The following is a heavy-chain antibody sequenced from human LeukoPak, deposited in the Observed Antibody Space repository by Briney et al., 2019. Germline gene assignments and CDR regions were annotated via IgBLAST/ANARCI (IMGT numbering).Heavy chain of an antibody. CDR3: AKDHGVAVAGMYY. CDR1: GFTFSSFT. D-gene: IGHD6-19*01. J-gene: IGHJ4*02. Sequence: PGGSLRLSCAASGFTFSSFTMTWVRQAPGKGLEWVSSISGSGDRTYYADSVKGRFTISRDNSRNTLYLQMNSVRAEDTAVYLCAKDHGVAVAGMYYWGQGTLVTVSS. CDR2: ISGSGDRT. V-gene: IGHV3-23*01.